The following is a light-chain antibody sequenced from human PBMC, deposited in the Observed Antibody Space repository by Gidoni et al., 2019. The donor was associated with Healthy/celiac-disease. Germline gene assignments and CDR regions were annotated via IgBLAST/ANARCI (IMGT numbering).Light chain of an antibody. CDR3: QQFNSYPLLFT. Sequence: AIQLTQSPSSLSASVGDRVNITRRASQCMSSALALYQHKPGTAPKLLIYDASSLASGVPSRFSGSGSGTHFTLTICSLQPEDFATYYCQQFNSYPLLFTFGPGTKVDI. CDR2: DAS. V-gene: IGKV1-13*02. CDR1: QCMSSA. J-gene: IGKJ3*01.